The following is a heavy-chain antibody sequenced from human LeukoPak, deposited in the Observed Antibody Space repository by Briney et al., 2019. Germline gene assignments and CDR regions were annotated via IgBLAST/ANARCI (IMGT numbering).Heavy chain of an antibody. Sequence: GGSLRLSCAASGFSFSSYNMNWVRQAPGKGLEWVANINDDGKTTNHVDSVKGRFTISRDNARNLLYLQMNSLRADDTAVYYCTRDDGYNRFYIWGQGTMVSVSS. CDR3: TRDDGYNRFYI. J-gene: IGHJ3*02. V-gene: IGHV3-7*01. CDR2: INDDGKTT. D-gene: IGHD5-24*01. CDR1: GFSFSSYN.